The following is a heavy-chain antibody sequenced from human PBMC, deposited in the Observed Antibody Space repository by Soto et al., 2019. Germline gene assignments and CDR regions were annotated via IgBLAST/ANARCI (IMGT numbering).Heavy chain of an antibody. CDR2: IFYSGTT. V-gene: IGHV4-31*03. D-gene: IGHD1-1*01. CDR1: GGSISSGGYF. Sequence: QVQLQESGPGLVKPSQTLSLTCTVSGGSISSGGYFWSWIRQPPGKGLEWIGNIFYSGTTYYNPSLXSXXTISVDTSKNQFSLKLRSVTAADTAVYFCARGVLYWGQGTLVTVSS. CDR3: ARGVLY. J-gene: IGHJ4*02.